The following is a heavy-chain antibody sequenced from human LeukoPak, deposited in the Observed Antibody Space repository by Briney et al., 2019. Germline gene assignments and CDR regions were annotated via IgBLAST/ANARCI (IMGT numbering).Heavy chain of an antibody. J-gene: IGHJ4*02. Sequence: ASVKVSRKASGGTFSSYAISWVRQAPGQGLEWMGIINPSGGSTSYAQKFQGRVTMTRDTSTSTVYMELSSLRSEDTAVYYCARDPQYSSSSFIDYWGQGTLVTVSS. D-gene: IGHD6-13*01. CDR1: GGTFSSYA. CDR3: ARDPQYSSSSFIDY. CDR2: INPSGGST. V-gene: IGHV1-46*01.